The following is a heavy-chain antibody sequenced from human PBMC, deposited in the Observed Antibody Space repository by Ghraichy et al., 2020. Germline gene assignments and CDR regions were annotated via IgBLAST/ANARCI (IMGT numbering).Heavy chain of an antibody. CDR2: ISYSGTT. J-gene: IGHJ4*02. CDR3: ARRGYNSAFDD. D-gene: IGHD6-19*01. Sequence: PETLSLTCTVSGGSISSTTYYWGWIRQPPGKGLEWIGTISYSGTTYYNPSLKSRVTISVDTSNNQFSLRLRSVTSADTALYYCARRGYNSAFDDWGQGTRVTVSS. V-gene: IGHV4-39*01. CDR1: GGSISSTTYY.